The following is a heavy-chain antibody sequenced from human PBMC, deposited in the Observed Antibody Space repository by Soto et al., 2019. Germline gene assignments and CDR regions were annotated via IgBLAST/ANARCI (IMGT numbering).Heavy chain of an antibody. D-gene: IGHD5-12*01. CDR1: GFSFSDYY. J-gene: IGHJ4*02. V-gene: IGHV3-11*06. CDR2: ISSSSTYI. Sequence: GGSLRLSCAASGFSFSDYYMSWIRQAPGKGLEWVSYISSSSTYIKYADSVKGRFTISRDNAKNSLYLQMNSLRAEDTALYYCTRTKNSGYDFWGQGTLVTVPQ. CDR3: TRTKNSGYDF.